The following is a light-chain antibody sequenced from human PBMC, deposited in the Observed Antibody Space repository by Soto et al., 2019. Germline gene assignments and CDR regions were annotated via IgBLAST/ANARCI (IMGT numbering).Light chain of an antibody. CDR3: QQYNSFPYT. J-gene: IGKJ2*01. CDR1: QSLSSW. V-gene: IGKV1-5*03. Sequence: DIQMTQSPSTLSASVGDRATITCRASQSLSSWLAWYQQKPGKAPNLLIYKASSLESGIPSRFSGSGSGTEFTLTISSLQPDDFAEYYCQQYNSFPYTFGQGTKLEIK. CDR2: KAS.